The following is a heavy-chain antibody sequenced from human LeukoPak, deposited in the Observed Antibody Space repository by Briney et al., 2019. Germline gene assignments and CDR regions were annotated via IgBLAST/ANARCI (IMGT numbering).Heavy chain of an antibody. Sequence: PGGSLRLSCAASGFTFSSYSMNWVRQAPGKGLEWVSSISSSSSYIYYADSVKGRFTISRDNAKNSLYLQMNSLRAEDTAVYYCARDGHYDFWSGSPNYYYYYYMDVWGKGTTVTVSS. D-gene: IGHD3-3*01. V-gene: IGHV3-21*01. J-gene: IGHJ6*03. CDR1: GFTFSSYS. CDR2: ISSSSSYI. CDR3: ARDGHYDFWSGSPNYYYYYYMDV.